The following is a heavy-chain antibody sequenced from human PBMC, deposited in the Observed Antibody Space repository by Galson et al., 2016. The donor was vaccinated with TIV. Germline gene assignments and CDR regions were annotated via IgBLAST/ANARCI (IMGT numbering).Heavy chain of an antibody. CDR2: IYSAGNT. J-gene: IGHJ6*02. CDR3: ARVSGVVRGYGLDV. V-gene: IGHV3-53*01. D-gene: IGHD3-10*01. Sequence: SLRLSCAGSGFTVSGPSMSWVRQAPGKGLEWVSLIYSAGNTFYADSVKGRFTLSRDNSQNTVYLQISSLRVEDTDVYDCARVSGVVRGYGLDVWGQGTMVTVAS. CDR1: GFTVSGPS.